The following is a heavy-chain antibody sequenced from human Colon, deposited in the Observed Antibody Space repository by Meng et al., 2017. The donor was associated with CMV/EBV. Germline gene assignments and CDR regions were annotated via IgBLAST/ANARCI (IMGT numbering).Heavy chain of an antibody. CDR1: GFTFSDSA. D-gene: IGHD6-6*01. Sequence: GGPLRLSCAASGFTFSDSAMHWVRQTPGKGLEWVGLISNDGVIKYYGDSVKGRCTISRDSSSSTLYMQLNDLRPDDTAVYYCAKVMSSSSPAFDSWGQGTLVTVSS. J-gene: IGHJ4*02. V-gene: IGHV3-30*04. CDR2: ISNDGVIK. CDR3: AKVMSSSSPAFDS.